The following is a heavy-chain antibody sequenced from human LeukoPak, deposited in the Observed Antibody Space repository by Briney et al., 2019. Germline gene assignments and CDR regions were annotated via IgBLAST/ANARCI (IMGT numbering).Heavy chain of an antibody. CDR3: ARTSTADFWSGTYDY. CDR2: IYYSGST. Sequence: SETLSLTCTVSGGSVSSGSYYWSWIRQPPGKGLEWIGYIYYSGSTNYNPSLKSRVTISVDTSKNQFSLKLSSVTAADTAVYYCARTSTADFWSGTYDYWGQGTLVTVSS. D-gene: IGHD3-3*01. CDR1: GGSVSSGSYY. J-gene: IGHJ4*02. V-gene: IGHV4-61*01.